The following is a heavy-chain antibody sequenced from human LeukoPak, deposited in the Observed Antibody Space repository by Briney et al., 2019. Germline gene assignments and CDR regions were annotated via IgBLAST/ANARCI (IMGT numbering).Heavy chain of an antibody. CDR1: GGSISSGGYY. CDR2: IYYSGST. J-gene: IGHJ4*02. V-gene: IGHV4-31*03. Sequence: PSQTLSLTCTVSGGSISSGGYYWSWIRQHPGKGLEWIGYIYYSGSTYYNSSLKSRVTISVDTSKNQFSLKLSSVTAADTAVYYCARDRSYYDSSGYFDYWGQGTLVTVSS. D-gene: IGHD3-22*01. CDR3: ARDRSYYDSSGYFDY.